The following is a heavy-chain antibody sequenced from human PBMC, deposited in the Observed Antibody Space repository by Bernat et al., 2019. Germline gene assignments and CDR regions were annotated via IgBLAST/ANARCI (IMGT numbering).Heavy chain of an antibody. CDR1: GFTFSSYE. CDR3: ARCDYSIAWYDY. J-gene: IGHJ4*02. V-gene: IGHV3-48*03. Sequence: EVQLVESGGGLVQPGGSLRLSCAASGFTFSSYEMNWVRQAPGKGLDWVSYISSTGSTIYYADSVKGRFTISRDNAKNSLYLQMNSLRAEDTAVYYCARCDYSIAWYDYWGQGTLVTVSS. CDR2: ISSTGSTI. D-gene: IGHD6-19*01.